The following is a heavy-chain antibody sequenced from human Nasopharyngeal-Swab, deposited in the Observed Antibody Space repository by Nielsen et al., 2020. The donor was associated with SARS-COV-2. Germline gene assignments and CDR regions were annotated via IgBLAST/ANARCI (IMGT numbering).Heavy chain of an antibody. CDR3: ARDLYCHYCDGEI. Sequence: WIRQPPGKGLEWLGHISDSGSTSYKPSLKSRVTIFSDTSKNRFSLRLTSVTAADTAVYYCARDLYCHYCDGEIWGRGTMVTVSS. CDR2: ISDSGST. V-gene: IGHV4-59*01. J-gene: IGHJ3*02. D-gene: IGHD2-21*01.